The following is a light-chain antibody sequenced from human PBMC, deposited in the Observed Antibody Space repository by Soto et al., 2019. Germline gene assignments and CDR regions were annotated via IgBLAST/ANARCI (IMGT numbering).Light chain of an antibody. CDR1: QGVTTN. V-gene: IGKV3-15*01. CDR3: QQYNNWPFS. Sequence: VITQSPFTLSVFPVERATLSCRAGQGVTTNLAWYQQKSGQSPRLLIYDVSIRATGVPARFSGTGSETDFTLTISGLQSEDSAVYFCQQYNNWPFSFGQGTRLEIK. J-gene: IGKJ5*01. CDR2: DVS.